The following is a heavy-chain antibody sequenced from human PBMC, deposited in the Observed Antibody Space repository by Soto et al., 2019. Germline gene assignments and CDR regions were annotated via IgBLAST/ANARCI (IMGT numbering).Heavy chain of an antibody. V-gene: IGHV4-4*07. D-gene: IGHD5-12*01. Sequence: PSETLSLTCTVSGDSNSNYYWSWIRQPAGKGLEWIGRIYTNGIPDYNPSLNSRVTISIDTSKNQFSLKVTSVTAADTAVYYCARERREEIHSGYDIDYWGQGALVTVSS. J-gene: IGHJ4*02. CDR1: GDSNSNYY. CDR2: IYTNGIP. CDR3: ARERREEIHSGYDIDY.